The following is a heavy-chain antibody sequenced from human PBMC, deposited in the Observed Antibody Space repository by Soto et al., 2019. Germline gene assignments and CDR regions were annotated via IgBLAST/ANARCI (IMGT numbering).Heavy chain of an antibody. CDR2: IRSKPNNYAT. J-gene: IGHJ4*02. CDR1: GFTFSGCA. D-gene: IGHD6-19*01. CDR3: TRWAYSYGWYFDY. Sequence: TGGSLRLSCAASGFTFSGCAMHWVRQASGKGLEWLGRIRSKPNNYATEYAASVQGRFTISRDDSKNTAYLEMNSLKTEDTAVYYCTRWAYSYGWYFDYWGQGALVTSPQ. V-gene: IGHV3-73*01.